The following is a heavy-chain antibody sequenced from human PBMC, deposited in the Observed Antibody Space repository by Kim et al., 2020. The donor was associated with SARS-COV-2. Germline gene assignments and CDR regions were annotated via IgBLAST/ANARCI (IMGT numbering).Heavy chain of an antibody. D-gene: IGHD3-3*01. J-gene: IGHJ4*02. CDR3: ASGGSTYYDFWSGYYGFDY. Sequence: GRFTISRDNSKNTLYLQMNSLRAEDTAVYYCASGGSTYYDFWSGYYGFDYWGQGTLVTVSS. V-gene: IGHV3-66*01.